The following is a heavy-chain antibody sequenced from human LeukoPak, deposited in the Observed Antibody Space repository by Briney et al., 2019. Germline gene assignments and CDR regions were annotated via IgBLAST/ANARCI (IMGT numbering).Heavy chain of an antibody. CDR2: IYYSGST. V-gene: IGHV4-59*12. CDR3: ARYSIGGSYPNDAFDI. CDR1: GGSISSYY. D-gene: IGHD1-26*01. J-gene: IGHJ3*02. Sequence: SETLSLTCTVSGGSISSYYWSWIRQPPGKGLEWIGYIYYSGSTNYNPSLKSRVTISVDRSKNQFSLKLSSVTAADTAVYYCARYSIGGSYPNDAFDIWGQGTMVTVSS.